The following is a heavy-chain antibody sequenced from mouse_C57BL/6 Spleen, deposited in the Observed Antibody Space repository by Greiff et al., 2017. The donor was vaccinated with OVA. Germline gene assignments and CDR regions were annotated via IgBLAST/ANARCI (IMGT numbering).Heavy chain of an antibody. Sequence: LQESGPELVKPGASVKISCKASGYAFSSSWMNWVKQRPGKGLEWIGRIYPGDGDTNYNGKFKGKATLTADKSSSTAYMQLSSLTSEDSAVYFCARFGPGSSPYWYFDVWGTGTTVTVSS. J-gene: IGHJ1*03. D-gene: IGHD1-1*01. CDR1: GYAFSSSW. V-gene: IGHV1-82*01. CDR3: ARFGPGSSPYWYFDV. CDR2: IYPGDGDT.